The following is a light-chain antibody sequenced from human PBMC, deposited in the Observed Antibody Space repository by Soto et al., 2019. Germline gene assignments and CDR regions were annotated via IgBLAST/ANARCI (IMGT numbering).Light chain of an antibody. J-gene: IGKJ5*01. Sequence: IVMRQSPTSLSVSPGERATLSFRASQSVSSYLAWYQQKPGQAPRLLIYDTSNRATGVPASFSGSGSGTDLPLTISSLEPEDCAIYYCQQRQYWHPITFGHGTRLEIK. CDR1: QSVSSY. CDR2: DTS. CDR3: QQRQYWHPIT. V-gene: IGKV3-11*01.